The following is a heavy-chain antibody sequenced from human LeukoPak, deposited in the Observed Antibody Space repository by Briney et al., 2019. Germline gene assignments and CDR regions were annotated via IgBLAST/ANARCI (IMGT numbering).Heavy chain of an antibody. J-gene: IGHJ5*02. CDR1: GYTFTGYY. CDR3: ARDMETYSSSSPWFDP. V-gene: IGHV1-2*02. CDR2: INPNSGGT. D-gene: IGHD6-6*01. Sequence: ASVTVSCKASGYTFTGYYMHWVRQAPGQGLEWMGWINPNSGGTNYAQKFQGRVTMTRDTSISTAYMELSRLRSDDTAVYYCARDMETYSSSSPWFDPWGQGTLVTVSS.